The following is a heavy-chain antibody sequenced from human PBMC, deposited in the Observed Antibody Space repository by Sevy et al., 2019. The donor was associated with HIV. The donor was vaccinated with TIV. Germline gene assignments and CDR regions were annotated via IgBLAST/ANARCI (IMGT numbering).Heavy chain of an antibody. J-gene: IGHJ4*02. CDR1: GFTFSTYA. CDR2: VSSDGSEI. CDR3: ARDQLGSIDY. D-gene: IGHD7-27*01. Sequence: GGSLRLSCAVSGFTFSTYAMHWVRQAPGKGLECVAIVSSDGSEINYADSVKGQFTISRDNSRKTLYLQMNSLRTEDTALYYCARDQLGSIDYWGQGTLVTVSS. V-gene: IGHV3-30-3*01.